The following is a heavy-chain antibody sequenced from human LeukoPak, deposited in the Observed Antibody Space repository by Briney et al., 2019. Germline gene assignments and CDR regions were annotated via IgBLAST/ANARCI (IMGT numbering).Heavy chain of an antibody. Sequence: PSQTLSLTCTVSGGSISSGGYYWSWIRQPPGKGLEWIGYIYYSGSTNYNPSLKSRVTISVDTSKNQFSLKLSSVTAADTAVYYCARGEPSGSYDYWGQGTLVTVSS. D-gene: IGHD1-26*01. CDR1: GGSISSGGYY. CDR2: IYYSGST. CDR3: ARGEPSGSYDY. V-gene: IGHV4-61*08. J-gene: IGHJ4*02.